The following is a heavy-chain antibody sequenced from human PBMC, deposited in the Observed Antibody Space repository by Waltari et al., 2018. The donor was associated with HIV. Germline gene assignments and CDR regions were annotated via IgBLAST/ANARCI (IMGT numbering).Heavy chain of an antibody. D-gene: IGHD6-19*01. CDR2: ISYYGDNK. Sequence: QVQLVESGGGVVQPGRSLRLSCAASGFTFSSYGMHWVRQAPGNGLEWVTVISYYGDNKYYADSVKGRFTISRDNSKNTLYLQMNSLRPEDTAVYYCARGASGWSPGYWGQGTLVTVSS. V-gene: IGHV3-30*03. CDR3: ARGASGWSPGY. J-gene: IGHJ4*02. CDR1: GFTFSSYG.